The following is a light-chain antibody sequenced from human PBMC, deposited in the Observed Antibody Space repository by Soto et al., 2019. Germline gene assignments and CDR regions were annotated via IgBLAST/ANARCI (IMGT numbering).Light chain of an antibody. J-gene: IGKJ5*01. CDR3: QQHIKWPIT. Sequence: IVMTQSTSTLCGARGETGTRSCGAPQNILRNLAWYQHKPGQPPRLLIYGASTRATGIPGRFSGTGSGPEFNLTTSRLQSEDSPVYYCQQHIKWPITFAQGTRLEIK. V-gene: IGKV3-15*01. CDR1: QNILRN. CDR2: GAS.